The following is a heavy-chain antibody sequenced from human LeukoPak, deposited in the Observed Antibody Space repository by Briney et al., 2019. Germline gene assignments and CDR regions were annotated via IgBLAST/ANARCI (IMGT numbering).Heavy chain of an antibody. CDR1: GGTFSSYA. CDR2: IIPIFGTA. CDR3: ARDRDQGAFDI. V-gene: IGHV1-69*06. Sequence: SVKVSCKASGGTFSSYAISWVRQAPGQGLEWMGGIIPIFGTANYAQKFQGRVTITADKSTSTAYMELSSLRSEDTAVYYCARDRDQGAFDIWGQGTMVIVSS. D-gene: IGHD3-10*01. J-gene: IGHJ3*02.